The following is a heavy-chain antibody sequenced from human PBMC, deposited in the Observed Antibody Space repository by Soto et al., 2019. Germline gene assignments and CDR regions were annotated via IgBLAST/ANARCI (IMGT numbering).Heavy chain of an antibody. D-gene: IGHD3-9*01. CDR3: ATRRNDPYSSLFY. J-gene: IGHJ4*01. V-gene: IGHV1-24*01. CDR1: GNTLSELP. Sequence: QVQLVQSGAEVRKPGASVKVSCKMSGNTLSELPMHWVRQTAGKGLEWMAGYDPEDDGTIYAQNFQGRVSLTEDTSTDTAYLEVNPLTSEDTAMYYCATRRNDPYSSLFYWGQGTLVTVSS. CDR2: YDPEDDGT.